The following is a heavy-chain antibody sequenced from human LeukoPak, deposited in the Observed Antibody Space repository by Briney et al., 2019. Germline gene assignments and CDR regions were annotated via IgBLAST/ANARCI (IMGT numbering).Heavy chain of an antibody. CDR1: GGSISSGGYY. CDR3: ARAVTLDSSSSHAFDI. CDR2: IYYSGST. V-gene: IGHV4-31*03. D-gene: IGHD6-6*01. J-gene: IGHJ3*02. Sequence: SETLSLTCTVSGGSISSGGYYWSWIRQHPGKGLEWIGYIYYSGSTYYNPSLKSRVTISVDTSKNQFSLKLSSVTAADTALYYCARAVTLDSSSSHAFDIWGQGTKVTVSS.